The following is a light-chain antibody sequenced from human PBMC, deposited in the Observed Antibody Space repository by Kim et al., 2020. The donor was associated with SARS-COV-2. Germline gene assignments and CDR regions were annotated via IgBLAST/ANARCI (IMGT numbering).Light chain of an antibody. J-gene: IGKJ1*01. CDR1: QRVSSNY. V-gene: IGKV3-20*01. CDR2: GAS. Sequence: SPGERAPLSCRAGQRVSSNYLAWYQHKPGQTPRVLIYGASSRVTGIPDRFSGSGSGTDFTLTINRLEPGDFAVYYCQQYASSPWTFGQGTKVDIK. CDR3: QQYASSPWT.